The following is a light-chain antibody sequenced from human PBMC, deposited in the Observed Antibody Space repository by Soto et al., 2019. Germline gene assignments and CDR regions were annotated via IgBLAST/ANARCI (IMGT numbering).Light chain of an antibody. V-gene: IGKV3-11*01. Sequence: DIVLTQSPATLSLSPGERASLSCRASQHVGSSLAWYQQKAGQAPRLLIYDAVIRATGIPARFSGSGFGTDFTLTISSLESEDFATFYCQQRSIWPNAFGQGTKVEIK. CDR1: QHVGSS. CDR3: QQRSIWPNA. CDR2: DAV. J-gene: IGKJ2*01.